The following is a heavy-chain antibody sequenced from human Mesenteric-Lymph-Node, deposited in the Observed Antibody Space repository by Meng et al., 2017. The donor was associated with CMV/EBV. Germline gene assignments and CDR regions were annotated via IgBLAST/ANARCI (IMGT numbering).Heavy chain of an antibody. CDR2: ISYDGSNK. CDR3: ARDVFLEGVRDSSGYYYNAPDAFDI. D-gene: IGHD3-22*01. CDR1: GFTFSTYA. J-gene: IGHJ3*02. V-gene: IGHV3-30*19. Sequence: GESLKISCEASGFTFSTYAMHWVRQAPGKGLEWVAVISYDGSNKYYADSVKGRFTISRDNSKNTLYLQMNSLRAEDTAVYYCARDVFLEGVRDSSGYYYNAPDAFDIWGQGTMVTVSS.